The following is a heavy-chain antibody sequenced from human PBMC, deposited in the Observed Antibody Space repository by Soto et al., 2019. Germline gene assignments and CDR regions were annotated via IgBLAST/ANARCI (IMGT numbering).Heavy chain of an antibody. J-gene: IGHJ6*04. D-gene: IGHD3-10*01. V-gene: IGHV1-3*01. Sequence: QVQLVQSGAEVKKPGASVKGSCKASGYTFTSYAIHWVRQAPGEMLESMGWINAGNGNTKSSQKFQGRVTSTRDTSAGTAYKELSSLRSEDMAVYYFAREVVYYGSRIERPCYGMDVWGNRTTVTVSS. CDR3: AREVVYYGSRIERPCYGMDV. CDR1: GYTFTSYA. CDR2: INAGNGNT.